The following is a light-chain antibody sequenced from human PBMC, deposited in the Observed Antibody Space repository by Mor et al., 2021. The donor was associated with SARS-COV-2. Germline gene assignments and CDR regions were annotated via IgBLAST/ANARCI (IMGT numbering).Light chain of an antibody. Sequence: SVSSSYLAWYQQKPGQAPRLLIYAASSRATGIPDRFSGSGSGTDFTLTISRLEPEDFAVYYCQQYGSSLEYTFGQGTKL. J-gene: IGKJ2*01. CDR1: SVSSSY. CDR3: QQYGSSLEYT. V-gene: IGKV3-20*01. CDR2: AAS.